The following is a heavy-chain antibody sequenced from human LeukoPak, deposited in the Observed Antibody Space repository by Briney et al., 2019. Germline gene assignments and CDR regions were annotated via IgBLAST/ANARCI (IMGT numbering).Heavy chain of an antibody. V-gene: IGHV3-15*01. CDR1: GFTFSNAW. CDR2: IKSKTDGGTT. J-gene: IGHJ4*02. CDR3: TTDRGVVVN. Sequence: GGSLRLSCAASGFTFSNAWMSWVRQAPGKGLEWDGRIKSKTDGGTTDYAAPVKGRFTISRDDSKNTLYLQMNSLKTEDTAVYYCTTDRGVVVNWGQGTLVTVSS. D-gene: IGHD2-21*01.